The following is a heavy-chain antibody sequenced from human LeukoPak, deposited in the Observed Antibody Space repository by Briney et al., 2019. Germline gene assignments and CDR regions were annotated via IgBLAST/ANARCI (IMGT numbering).Heavy chain of an antibody. Sequence: GGSLRLSCAASGFTFSSYAMSWVRQAPGKGLEWVSAISGSGGSTYYADSVKGRFTISRDNSKNTLYLQMNGLRAEDTAVYYCAKQGIGPEENYYYYMDAWGKGTTVTVSS. CDR3: AKQGIGPEENYYYYMDA. CDR2: ISGSGGST. D-gene: IGHD3/OR15-3a*01. CDR1: GFTFSSYA. J-gene: IGHJ6*03. V-gene: IGHV3-23*01.